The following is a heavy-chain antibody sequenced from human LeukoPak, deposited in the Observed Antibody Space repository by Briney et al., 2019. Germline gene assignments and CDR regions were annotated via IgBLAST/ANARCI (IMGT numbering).Heavy chain of an antibody. D-gene: IGHD4-23*01. Sequence: PSETLSLTCAVYGGSFSGYYWSWIRQPPGKGLEWIGEINHSGSTNYNPSLKSRVTISVDTSKNQFSLKLSSVTAADTAVYYCARTTVVTQYNWFDPWGQGTLVTVSP. V-gene: IGHV4-34*01. CDR3: ARTTVVTQYNWFDP. CDR1: GGSFSGYY. J-gene: IGHJ5*02. CDR2: INHSGST.